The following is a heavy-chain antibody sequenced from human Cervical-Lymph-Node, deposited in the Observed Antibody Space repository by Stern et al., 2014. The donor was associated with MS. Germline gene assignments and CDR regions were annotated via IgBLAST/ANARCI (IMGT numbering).Heavy chain of an antibody. J-gene: IGHJ5*02. D-gene: IGHD5-18*01. Sequence: QVQLQESGPGLVKPSQTLSVTCTVSRSALSSGGYSWTWLRQRPGKGLEWIGHIRYGGRTSYNPSLKSRLTISWDTSKNQFFLQLNSVTAADTAFYYCVRVDEAMLLGPFNWIDPWGPGTLVTVSS. CDR1: RSALSSGGYS. V-gene: IGHV4-31*03. CDR2: IRYGGRT. CDR3: VRVDEAMLLGPFNWIDP.